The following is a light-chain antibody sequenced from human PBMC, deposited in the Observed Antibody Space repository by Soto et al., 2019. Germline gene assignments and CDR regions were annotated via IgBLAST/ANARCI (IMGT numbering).Light chain of an antibody. Sequence: EIVLTQSPATLSLSPGERATLSCRASQSVGSDLAWYQQEPGQAPRLLIYDTFNRATGIPDRFSASGSGTDFTLTISRLEPEDFAVYYCQQYGRSPFTFGPGTKVDIK. CDR3: QQYGRSPFT. V-gene: IGKV3-20*01. J-gene: IGKJ3*01. CDR2: DTF. CDR1: QSVGSD.